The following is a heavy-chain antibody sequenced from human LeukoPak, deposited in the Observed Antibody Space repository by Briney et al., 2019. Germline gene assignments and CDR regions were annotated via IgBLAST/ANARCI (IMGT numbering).Heavy chain of an antibody. CDR3: ARRSPYSSSWYWFDP. Sequence: GESLKVSCKGSGYSFTSYWIAWVRQMPGKGLEWMGIIYPGDSDTRYSPSFQGQVTISVDKSISTAYLQWSSLKASDTAMYYCARRSPYSSSWYWFDPWGQGTLVTVSS. J-gene: IGHJ5*02. V-gene: IGHV5-51*01. CDR2: IYPGDSDT. D-gene: IGHD6-13*01. CDR1: GYSFTSYW.